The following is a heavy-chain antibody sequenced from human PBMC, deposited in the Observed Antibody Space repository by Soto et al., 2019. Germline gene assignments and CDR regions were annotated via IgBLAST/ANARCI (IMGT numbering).Heavy chain of an antibody. CDR1: GFTFSSYG. CDR3: AKPQGFITMVRGVMDY. V-gene: IGHV3-30*18. Sequence: QVQLVESGGGVVQPGRSLRLSCAASGFTFSSYGMHWVRQAPGKGLEWVAVISYDGSNKYYADSVKGRFTISRDNSKNTLYLQMNSLRAEDTAVYYCAKPQGFITMVRGVMDYWGQGTLVTVSS. CDR2: ISYDGSNK. J-gene: IGHJ4*02. D-gene: IGHD3-10*01.